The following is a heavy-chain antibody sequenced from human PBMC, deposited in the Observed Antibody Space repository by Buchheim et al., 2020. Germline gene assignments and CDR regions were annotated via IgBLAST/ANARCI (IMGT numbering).Heavy chain of an antibody. D-gene: IGHD3-3*01. Sequence: QVQLVQSGAEVKKPGASVKVSCKASGYTFTGYYMHWVRQAPGQGLEWMGWINPNNGGTNYAQKFQGRVTMTRDTSISTAYMELSRLRSDDTAVYYCATLRMGRITIFGVATLTGPVWGLGTL. V-gene: IGHV1-2*02. CDR3: ATLRMGRITIFGVATLTGPV. CDR2: INPNNGGT. J-gene: IGHJ4*02. CDR1: GYTFTGYY.